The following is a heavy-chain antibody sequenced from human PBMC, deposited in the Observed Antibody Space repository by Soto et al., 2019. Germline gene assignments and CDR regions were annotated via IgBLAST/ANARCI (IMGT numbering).Heavy chain of an antibody. D-gene: IGHD6-6*01. CDR1: GFTFSSYG. V-gene: IGHV3-30*18. CDR3: AKGPSPVGSSSFY. CDR2: ISYDGSNK. Sequence: GGSLRLSCAASGFTFSSYGMHWVRQAPGKGLGWVAVISYDGSNKYYADSVKGRFTISRDNSKNTLYLQMNSLRAEDTAVYYCAKGPSPVGSSSFYWGQGTLVTVSS. J-gene: IGHJ4*02.